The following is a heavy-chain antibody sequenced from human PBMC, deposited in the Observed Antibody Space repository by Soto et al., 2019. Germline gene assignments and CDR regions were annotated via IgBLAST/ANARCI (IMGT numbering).Heavy chain of an antibody. J-gene: IGHJ4*02. CDR1: GCTFSSYA. Sequence: EASVKVSCKASGCTFSSYAISWVRQAPGQGLEWMGGIIPICGTANYAQKFQGRVTITADESTSTAYMELSRLRSEDTAVYYCARGPMGKFDYWGQGTLVTVSS. V-gene: IGHV1-69*13. CDR3: ARGPMGKFDY. CDR2: IIPICGTA.